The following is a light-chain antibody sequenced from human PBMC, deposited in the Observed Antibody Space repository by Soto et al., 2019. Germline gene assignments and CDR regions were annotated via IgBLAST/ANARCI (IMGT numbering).Light chain of an antibody. J-gene: IGKJ1*01. Sequence: PGDRLPLSCMASQSVSSSYLTWYQQKPGQAPRVLIYGASTRAAGIPARFSGSGSGTEFILTISSLQSEDFAVYYCHEYNTWPWTFGQGTKVDI. CDR1: QSVSSSY. CDR2: GAS. V-gene: IGKV3-15*01. CDR3: HEYNTWPWT.